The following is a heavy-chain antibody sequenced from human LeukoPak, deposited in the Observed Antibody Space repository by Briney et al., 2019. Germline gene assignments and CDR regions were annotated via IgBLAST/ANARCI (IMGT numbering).Heavy chain of an antibody. D-gene: IGHD3-22*01. CDR2: IYTSGST. V-gene: IGHV4-4*07. CDR1: GGSISSYY. CDR3: ASSGDYYDSKEAFDI. Sequence: SETLSLTCTVSGGSISSYYWSWIRQPAGKGLEWIGRIYTSGSTNYNPSLKSRVTMSVDTSKDQFSLKLSSVTAADTAVYYCASSGDYYDSKEAFDIWGQGTMVTVSS. J-gene: IGHJ3*02.